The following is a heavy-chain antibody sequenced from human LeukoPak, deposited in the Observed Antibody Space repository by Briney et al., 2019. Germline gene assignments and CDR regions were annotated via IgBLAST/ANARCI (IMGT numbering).Heavy chain of an antibody. V-gene: IGHV3-20*01. CDR2: INWNGGST. D-gene: IGHD6-19*01. CDR3: TRCIGDSSGWLDY. J-gene: IGHJ4*02. Sequence: GGSLRLSCAASGVTLDDYGMSCVRQAPGKGQEWVSGINWNGGSTGYADSVKGRFTISRDNAKKSLYLQMNSLRAEDTALSNGTRCIGDSSGWLDYWGQGTLVTVSS. CDR1: GVTLDDYG.